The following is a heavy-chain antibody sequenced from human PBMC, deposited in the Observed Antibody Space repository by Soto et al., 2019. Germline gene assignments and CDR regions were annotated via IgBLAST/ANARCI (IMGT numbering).Heavy chain of an antibody. J-gene: IGHJ3*02. D-gene: IGHD5-12*01. CDR3: ARREMATLMAAFEI. V-gene: IGHV1-69*13. CDR1: GGTFSSYA. Sequence: GASVKLSCKASGGTFSSYAISWVRQAPGQGLEWMGGIIPIFGTANYAQKFQGRVTITADESTSTAYMELSSLRSEDTAVYYCARREMATLMAAFEIWGQGTRVIVSS. CDR2: IIPIFGTA.